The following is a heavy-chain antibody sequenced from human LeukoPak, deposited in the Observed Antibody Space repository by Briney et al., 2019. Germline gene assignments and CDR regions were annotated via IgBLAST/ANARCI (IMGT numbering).Heavy chain of an antibody. CDR3: ARDISVFSGNSDYFDY. Sequence: SETLSLTCTVSGGSISSYYWSLIRQPAGKGLEWIGRIYTSGSTNYNPSLKSRVTMSVDTSKNQFSLKLSSVTAADTAVYYCARDISVFSGNSDYFDYWGQGTLVTVSS. J-gene: IGHJ4*02. V-gene: IGHV4-4*07. D-gene: IGHD4-23*01. CDR2: IYTSGST. CDR1: GGSISSYY.